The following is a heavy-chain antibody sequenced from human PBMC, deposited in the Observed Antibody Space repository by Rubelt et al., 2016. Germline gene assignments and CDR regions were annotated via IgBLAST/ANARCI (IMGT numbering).Heavy chain of an antibody. V-gene: IGHV4-38-2*02. J-gene: IGHJ4*02. CDR3: ARPGDDCSSTSCPFDY. Sequence: QVQLQESGPGLVKPSETLSLTCTVSGYSISSGYYWGWIRQPPGKGLEWIGSIYHSGSTYYNPSLKSRVTISVDPSKNQFSLKLSSVTAADTAVYYCARPGDDCSSTSCPFDYWGQGTLVTVSS. CDR2: IYHSGST. D-gene: IGHD2-2*01. CDR1: GYSISSGYY.